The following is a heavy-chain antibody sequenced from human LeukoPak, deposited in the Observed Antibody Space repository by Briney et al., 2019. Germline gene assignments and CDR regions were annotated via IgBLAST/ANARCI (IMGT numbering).Heavy chain of an antibody. D-gene: IGHD3-10*01. V-gene: IGHV3-53*01. CDR3: ARTNRYYYGSGSYHFDY. J-gene: IGHJ4*02. Sequence: PGGSLRLSCAASGFTVSSNYMSWVRQAPGKGLEWVSVIYSGGSTYYADSVKGRFTISRDNSKNTLYLQMNSLRAEDTAVYYCARTNRYYYGSGSYHFDYWSQGTLVTVSS. CDR1: GFTVSSNY. CDR2: IYSGGST.